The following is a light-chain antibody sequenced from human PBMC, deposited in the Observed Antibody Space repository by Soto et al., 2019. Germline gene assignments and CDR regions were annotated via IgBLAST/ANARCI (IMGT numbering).Light chain of an antibody. V-gene: IGLV1-47*01. CDR3: AAWDDSLSGWV. CDR1: SSNIGSNF. J-gene: IGLJ3*02. Sequence: QAVVTQPPSASGTPGQRVTISCSGSSSNIGSNFVYWYQQFPGTAPKLLIYRNNQLPSGVPDRFSGSKSGTSASLAISGLPSEDEADYYCAAWDDSLSGWVFGGGTKVTVL. CDR2: RNN.